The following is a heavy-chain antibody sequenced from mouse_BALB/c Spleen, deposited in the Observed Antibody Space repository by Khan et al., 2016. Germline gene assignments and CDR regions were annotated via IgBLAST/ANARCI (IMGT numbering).Heavy chain of an antibody. D-gene: IGHD2-4*01. CDR3: ARWGYDYAWFAY. V-gene: IGHV9-3*02. CDR2: IDTNTGEP. Sequence: PLVQSGPELKKSGETVKISCKASGYSFTNYGMNWVKQAPGKGLKWMGWIDTNTGEPTYAEEFKGRFAFSLETSAITAYLQINNLKNDDTATYFCARWGYDYAWFAYWGQGTLVTVSA. J-gene: IGHJ3*01. CDR1: GYSFTNYG.